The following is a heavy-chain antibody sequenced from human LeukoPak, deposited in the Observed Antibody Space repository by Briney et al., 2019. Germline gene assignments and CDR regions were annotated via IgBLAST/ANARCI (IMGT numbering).Heavy chain of an antibody. CDR3: ARGGFYGSGNYYSYYYYGMDV. D-gene: IGHD3-10*01. V-gene: IGHV1-46*01. CDR1: GYTFTSYY. J-gene: IGHJ6*02. Sequence: GASVKVSCKASGYTFTSYYMHWVRQAPGQGLEWMGIINPSGGSTSYAQKFQGRVTMTRDTSTSTVYMELSSLRSEGTAVYYCARGGFYGSGNYYSYYYYGMDVWGQGTTVTVSS. CDR2: INPSGGST.